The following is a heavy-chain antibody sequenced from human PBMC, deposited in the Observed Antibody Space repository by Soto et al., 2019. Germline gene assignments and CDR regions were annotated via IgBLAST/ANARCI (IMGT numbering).Heavy chain of an antibody. CDR2: ISYDGSNK. CDR3: AKDVCSGGSCYFFLGHGLGYDY. V-gene: IGHV3-30*18. Sequence: VAVISYDGSNKYYADSVKGRFTISRDNSKNTLYLQMNSLRAEDTAVYYCAKDVCSGGSCYFFLGHGLGYDYWGQGTLVTVSS. D-gene: IGHD2-15*01. J-gene: IGHJ4*02.